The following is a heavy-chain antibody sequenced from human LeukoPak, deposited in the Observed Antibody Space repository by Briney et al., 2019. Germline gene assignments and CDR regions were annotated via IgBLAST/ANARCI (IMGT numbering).Heavy chain of an antibody. CDR2: IYYSGST. J-gene: IGHJ4*02. CDR1: GGSISSYY. Sequence: SETLSPTCTVSGGSISSYYWSWIRQPLGKGLEWIGYIYYSGSTNYNPSLKSRVTISVDTSKNQFSLKLSSVTAADTAVYYCARAAKYYYDSSGYSGTYFDYWGQGTLVTVSS. D-gene: IGHD3-22*01. CDR3: ARAAKYYYDSSGYSGTYFDY. V-gene: IGHV4-59*01.